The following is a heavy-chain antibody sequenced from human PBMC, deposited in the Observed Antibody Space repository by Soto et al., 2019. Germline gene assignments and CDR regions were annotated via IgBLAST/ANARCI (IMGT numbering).Heavy chain of an antibody. CDR2: IYPGDSDA. Sequence: VESVKSSCKVYGYRFTTYWIVWVLQKPGKGLEWMGIIYPGDSDARYSPSFQGQVIMSADKSISTAYLQWSRRKASDTAMYYCARIDCSGGSCYPNDAFDIWGQGTMVTVSS. CDR3: ARIDCSGGSCYPNDAFDI. CDR1: GYRFTTYW. J-gene: IGHJ3*02. D-gene: IGHD2-15*01. V-gene: IGHV5-51*01.